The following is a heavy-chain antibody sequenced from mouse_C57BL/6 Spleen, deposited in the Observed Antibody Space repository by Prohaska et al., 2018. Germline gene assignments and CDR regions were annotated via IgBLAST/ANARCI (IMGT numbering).Heavy chain of an antibody. CDR2: IDPSDSYT. CDR3: GRISVPMDY. CDR1: GYTFTSYW. Sequence: QVQLQQPGAELVMPGASVKLSCKASGYTFTSYWMHWVKQMPGQGLEWIGEIDPSDSYTNYNQKVKGKATLTVDKSASTAYMQRSSLTSEDSAVYYCGRISVPMDYWGQGTSVTVSS. J-gene: IGHJ4*01. V-gene: IGHV1-69*01.